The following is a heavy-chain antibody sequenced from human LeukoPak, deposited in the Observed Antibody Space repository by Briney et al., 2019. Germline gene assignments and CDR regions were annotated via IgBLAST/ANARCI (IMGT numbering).Heavy chain of an antibody. J-gene: IGHJ6*03. D-gene: IGHD2-2*01. CDR1: GFTFSSYW. V-gene: IGHV3-7*01. Sequence: GGALRLSCAASGFTFSSYWMSWVRQAPGKGLEWVANIKQDGSEKYYVDSVKGRFTISRDNAKNSLYLQMNILRAEDTAVYYCARDSLSVCSSTSCPGDRYYYYYYTDVWGNGTTVTVSS. CDR3: ARDSLSVCSSTSCPGDRYYYYYYTDV. CDR2: IKQDGSEK.